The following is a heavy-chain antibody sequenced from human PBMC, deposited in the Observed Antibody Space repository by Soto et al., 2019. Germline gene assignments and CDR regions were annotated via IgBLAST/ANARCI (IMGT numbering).Heavy chain of an antibody. D-gene: IGHD6-19*01. J-gene: IGHJ5*02. CDR2: IIPIFGTA. Sequence: GASVKVSCKASGGTFSSYAISWVRQAPGQGLEWMGGIIPIFGTANYAQKFQGRVTITADESTSTAYMELSSLRSEDTAVYYCARLPDSSGWYPNWFDPWGQGTLVTVSS. V-gene: IGHV1-69*13. CDR1: GGTFSSYA. CDR3: ARLPDSSGWYPNWFDP.